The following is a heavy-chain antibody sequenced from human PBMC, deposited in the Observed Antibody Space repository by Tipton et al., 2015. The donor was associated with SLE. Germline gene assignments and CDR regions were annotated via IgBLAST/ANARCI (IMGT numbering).Heavy chain of an antibody. D-gene: IGHD1-26*01. CDR3: ARGGLGVSYYYYMDV. J-gene: IGHJ6*03. CDR1: GVSITSYTYS. Sequence: TLSLTCIVSGVSITSYTYSWSWIRQPPGKGLEWIGYIYYSGSTNYNPSLKSRVTISVDTSKNQFSLKLSSVTAADTAVYYCARGGLGVSYYYYMDVWGKGTTVTVSS. V-gene: IGHV4-61*01. CDR2: IYYSGST.